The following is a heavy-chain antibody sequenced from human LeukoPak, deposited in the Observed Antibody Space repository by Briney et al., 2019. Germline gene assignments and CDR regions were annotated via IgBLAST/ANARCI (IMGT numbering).Heavy chain of an antibody. V-gene: IGHV4-39*01. Sequence: SETLSLTCTVSGGSISSSSYYWGWIRQPPGKGLEWIGSIYYSGSTYYNTSLKSRVTISVDTSKNQFSLKLSSVTAADTAVYYCARLVSIVGATGQLNFDYWGQGTLVTVSS. D-gene: IGHD1-26*01. CDR3: ARLVSIVGATGQLNFDY. CDR1: GGSISSSSYY. J-gene: IGHJ4*02. CDR2: IYYSGST.